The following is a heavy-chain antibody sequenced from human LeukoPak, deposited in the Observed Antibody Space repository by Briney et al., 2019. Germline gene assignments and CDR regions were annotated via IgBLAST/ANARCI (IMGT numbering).Heavy chain of an antibody. V-gene: IGHV3-48*02. Sequence: GGSLRLSCAASGFTFSSYSMNWVRQAPGKGLEWVSYITSSSSTTIYYADSVKGRFTISRDNAKNSVYLQMNSLRDEDTAVYYCARDFSVTNAFDIWGQGTMVTVSS. D-gene: IGHD3-3*01. CDR2: ITSSSSTTI. CDR1: GFTFSSYS. CDR3: ARDFSVTNAFDI. J-gene: IGHJ3*02.